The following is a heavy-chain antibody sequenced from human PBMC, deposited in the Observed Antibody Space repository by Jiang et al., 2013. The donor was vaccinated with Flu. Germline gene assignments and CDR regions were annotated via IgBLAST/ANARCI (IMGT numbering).Heavy chain of an antibody. CDR1: GDSVSSNSAA. CDR2: TYYRSKWYN. J-gene: IGHJ4*02. Sequence: AISGDSVSSNSAAWNWIRQSPSRGLEWLGRTYYRSKWYNDYAVSVKSRITINPDTSKNQFSLQLNSVTPEDTAVYYCARETGGYSSGRYYFDYWGQGTLVTVSS. D-gene: IGHD6-19*01. CDR3: ARETGGYSSGRYYFDY. V-gene: IGHV6-1*01.